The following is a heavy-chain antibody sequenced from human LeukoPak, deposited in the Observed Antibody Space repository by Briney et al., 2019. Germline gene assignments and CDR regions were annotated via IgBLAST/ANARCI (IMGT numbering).Heavy chain of an antibody. CDR2: IKQDGSER. CDR1: GFTFSSYW. D-gene: IGHD1-7*01. J-gene: IGHJ3*01. V-gene: IGHV3-7*03. Sequence: GGSLRLSCAASGFTFSSYWMSWVRQAPGKGLEWVADIKQDGSERYYVDSVKGRFTISRDNAQTSLYLQMNSLRAEDTAVYYCARRIMGTTGHAFDFWGQGTMVTVSS. CDR3: ARRIMGTTGHAFDF.